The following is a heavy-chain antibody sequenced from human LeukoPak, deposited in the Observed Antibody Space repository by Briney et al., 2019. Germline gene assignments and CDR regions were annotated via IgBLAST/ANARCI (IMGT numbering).Heavy chain of an antibody. D-gene: IGHD3-10*01. Sequence: GGSLRLSCTASGFSFSRYWLSWVRQAPGKGLEWVANIKFDGNEKYYVDSVKGRFTISRDNAKNSLYLQMNSLRAEDTAVYYCASLWFGELPLDYWGQGTLVTVSS. J-gene: IGHJ4*02. CDR2: IKFDGNEK. V-gene: IGHV3-7*01. CDR3: ASLWFGELPLDY. CDR1: GFSFSRYW.